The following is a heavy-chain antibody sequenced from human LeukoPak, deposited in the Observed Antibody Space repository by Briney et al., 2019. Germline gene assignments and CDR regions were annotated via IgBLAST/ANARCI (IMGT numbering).Heavy chain of an antibody. CDR3: ARDTVLYGMDV. D-gene: IGHD2-8*01. J-gene: IGHJ6*02. V-gene: IGHV1-2*02. Sequence: GASVKVSCKASGYSFIGYYIHWVRQAPGQGLEWMGRINPKSGGTEYVEKFQGRVTMTTDTSTSTAYMELRSLRSDDTAVYYCARDTVLYGMDVWGQGTTVTVSS. CDR2: INPKSGGT. CDR1: GYSFIGYY.